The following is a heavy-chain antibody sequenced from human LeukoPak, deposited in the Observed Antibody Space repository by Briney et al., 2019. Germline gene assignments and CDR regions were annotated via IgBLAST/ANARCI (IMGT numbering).Heavy chain of an antibody. CDR1: GGSISSYY. CDR3: AASSSWTPSKQFDY. V-gene: IGHV4-4*07. J-gene: IGHJ4*02. CDR2: IYTSGST. D-gene: IGHD6-13*01. Sequence: SETLSLTCTVSGGSISSYYWSWIRQPAGKGLEWIGRIYTSGSTNYNPSLKSRVTMSVDTSKNQFSLKLSSVTAADTAVYYCAASSSWTPSKQFDYWGQGTLVTVSS.